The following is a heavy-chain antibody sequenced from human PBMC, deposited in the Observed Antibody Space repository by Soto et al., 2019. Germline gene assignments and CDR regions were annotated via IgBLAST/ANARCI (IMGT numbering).Heavy chain of an antibody. D-gene: IGHD3-22*01. CDR2: IIPIFGTA. V-gene: IGHV1-69*01. J-gene: IGHJ5*02. Sequence: QVQLVQSGAEVKKPGSSVKVSCKASGGTFSSYAISWVRQAPGQGLEWMGGIIPIFGTANYAQKFQGRVTITADEATSTAHMELSSLRSEDTAVYYCARGILYDISGSYNWFDPWGQGTLVTVSS. CDR3: ARGILYDISGSYNWFDP. CDR1: GGTFSSYA.